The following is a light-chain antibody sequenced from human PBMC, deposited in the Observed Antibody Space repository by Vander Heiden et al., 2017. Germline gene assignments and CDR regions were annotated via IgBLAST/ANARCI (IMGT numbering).Light chain of an antibody. V-gene: IGLV3-1*01. CDR1: KSGDKY. Sequence: SYELPQPPSVAVSPGQPPSITCSGDKSGDKYACWYQQKPGQSPLLVIYQDNKRPSGIPERFSGSNSGNTATLTISGTQAMDEADYYCQAWDTSTAWKVFGGGTKLTVL. CDR2: QDN. CDR3: QAWDTSTAWKV. J-gene: IGLJ2*01.